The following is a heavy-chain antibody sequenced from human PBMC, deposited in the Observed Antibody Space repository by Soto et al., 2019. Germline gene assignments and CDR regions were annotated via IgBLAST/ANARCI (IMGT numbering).Heavy chain of an antibody. CDR2: IYYAGTT. D-gene: IGHD3-22*01. CDR1: NGSISPNY. J-gene: IGHJ1*01. CDR3: ARLGAYYQAMDS. V-gene: IGHV4-59*08. Sequence: QVQLQESGPALVKPSETLSLTCTVSNGSISPNYWSWIRQPPGKGLEWIGYIYYAGTTTYNPSLQSRVCTSVDTSKNAVSLKLTSVTAADTAVYFCARLGAYYQAMDSWGQGTLVTVSS.